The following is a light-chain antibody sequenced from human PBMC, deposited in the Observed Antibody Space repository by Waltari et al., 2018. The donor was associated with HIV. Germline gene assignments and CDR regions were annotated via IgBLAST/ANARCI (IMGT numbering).Light chain of an antibody. J-gene: IGLJ1*01. Sequence: PNWFQQKPGHPPRALIYSKSNKPSWTPARFSGSLLGAKAALTLSGVQPEAEAEYYSLLYNGGPLVFGAGTRVTVL. CDR2: SKS. CDR3: LLYNGGPLV. V-gene: IGLV7-43*01.